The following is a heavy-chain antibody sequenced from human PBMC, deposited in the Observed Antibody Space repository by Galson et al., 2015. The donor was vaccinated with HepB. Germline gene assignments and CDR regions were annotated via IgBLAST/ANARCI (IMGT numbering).Heavy chain of an antibody. CDR2: ISYDGSNK. CDR1: GFTFSSYG. J-gene: IGHJ4*02. Sequence: SLRLSCAASGFTFSSYGMHWVRQAPGKGLEWVAVISYDGSNKYYADSVKGRFTISRDNSKNTLYLQMNSLRAEDTAVYYCAKDRYSSSSSGPFMSFFDYWGQGTLVTVSS. CDR3: AKDRYSSSSSGPFMSFFDY. D-gene: IGHD6-13*01. V-gene: IGHV3-30*18.